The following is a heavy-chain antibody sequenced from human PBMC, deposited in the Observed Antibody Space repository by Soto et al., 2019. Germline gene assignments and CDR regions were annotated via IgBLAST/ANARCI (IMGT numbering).Heavy chain of an antibody. CDR1: GGFVSSGSYY. V-gene: IGHV4-34*01. Sequence: QVQLQQWGAGLLKPSETLSLTCAVYGGFVSSGSYYWSWIRQPPGKGLEWIGEMSHSGGTHFNPSLQSRVTRSVDTSKNQFSLKMSSVTAADTALYYCARVERGTVTTVVDAFDIWGPGTMVTVSS. D-gene: IGHD1-1*01. J-gene: IGHJ3*02. CDR3: ARVERGTVTTVVDAFDI. CDR2: MSHSGGT.